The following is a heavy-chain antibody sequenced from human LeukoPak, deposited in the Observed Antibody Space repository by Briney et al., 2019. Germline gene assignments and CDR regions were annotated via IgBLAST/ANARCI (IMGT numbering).Heavy chain of an antibody. V-gene: IGHV1-18*01. CDR2: IGAYNDNT. D-gene: IGHD2-2*01. J-gene: IGHJ4*02. CDR3: ARDSSVVVPAATFDY. Sequence: ASVKVSCKASGYTFSDFGITWVRQAPGQGVEWMGWIGAYNDNTNYPQKLQGRVTMTTDTSTSTAYMELRSLRSDDTAVYYCARDSSVVVPAATFDYWGQGTLVTVSS. CDR1: GYTFSDFG.